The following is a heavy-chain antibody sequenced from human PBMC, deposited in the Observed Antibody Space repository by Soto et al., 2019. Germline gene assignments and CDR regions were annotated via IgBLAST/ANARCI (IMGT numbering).Heavy chain of an antibody. D-gene: IGHD1-1*01. CDR2: IWSDGSEK. V-gene: IGHV3-33*06. J-gene: IGHJ4*02. CDR1: GFNFRNYA. CDR3: VQDPSPTTGPTDDNWY. Sequence: GRSLRLSCAASGFNFRNYAMHWVRQAPGKGLEWVAVIWSDGSEKYYGASVKGRVTISRDNFKNTVSLQMNSLRVEDTAIYYCVQDPSPTTGPTDDNWYWGQGTLVTVSS.